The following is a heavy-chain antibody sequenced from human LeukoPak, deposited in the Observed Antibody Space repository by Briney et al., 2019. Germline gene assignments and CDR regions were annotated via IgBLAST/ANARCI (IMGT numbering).Heavy chain of an antibody. Sequence: PSETLSLTCTVSSGSISSSNYYWSWIRQPAGKGLEWIGRISTIGSTNYNPSLNSRVTISIDTSKNQFSLKLSSVTAADTAVYYCARGPPDCSSTSCYAFDAFDIWGQGTMVTVSS. V-gene: IGHV4-61*02. CDR3: ARGPPDCSSTSCYAFDAFDI. J-gene: IGHJ3*02. CDR1: SGSISSSNYY. CDR2: ISTIGST. D-gene: IGHD2-2*01.